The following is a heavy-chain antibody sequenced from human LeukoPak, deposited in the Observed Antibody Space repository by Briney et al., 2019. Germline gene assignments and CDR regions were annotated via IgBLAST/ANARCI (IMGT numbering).Heavy chain of an antibody. J-gene: IGHJ4*02. CDR1: GGSISSGGYY. D-gene: IGHD4-17*01. CDR2: IYYSGST. CDR3: ARLRSDYYFDY. Sequence: SETLSLTCTVSGGSISSGGYYWSWIRQHPGKGLEWIGYIYYSGSTYYNPSLKSRVTISVDTSKNQFSLKLSSVTAADTAVYYCARLRSDYYFDYWGQGTLVTVSS. V-gene: IGHV4-31*03.